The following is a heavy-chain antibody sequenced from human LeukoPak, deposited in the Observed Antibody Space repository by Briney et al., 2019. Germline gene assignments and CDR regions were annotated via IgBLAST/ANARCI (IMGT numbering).Heavy chain of an antibody. CDR3: ARAASSGSAGWFDP. V-gene: IGHV4-4*07. J-gene: IGHJ5*02. CDR1: GGSISSYY. D-gene: IGHD6-19*01. CDR2: ISSSGTT. Sequence: SETLSLTCTVSGGSISSYYWSWMRQPAGKGLEWIGRISSSGTTNYSPSLQSRVTMSVDTSKNQFSLKLSSVTAADTAVYYCARAASSGSAGWFDPWGQGTLVTVSS.